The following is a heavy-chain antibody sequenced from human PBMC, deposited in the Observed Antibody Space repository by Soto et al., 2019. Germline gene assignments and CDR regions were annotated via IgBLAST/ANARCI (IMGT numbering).Heavy chain of an antibody. Sequence: QVQLVESGGGAVQPGRSLRLSCAASGFTFSAYTMHWVRQPPGKGLEWVAVIQYDGNSERYTDPVKGRFTVSRDNSKNTLYLQMNSLKSEDTAVYYCARDGYSGRSDGLDIWGQGTMVTVSS. CDR3: ARDGYSGRSDGLDI. CDR2: IQYDGNSE. CDR1: GFTFSAYT. D-gene: IGHD1-26*01. J-gene: IGHJ3*02. V-gene: IGHV3-30-3*01.